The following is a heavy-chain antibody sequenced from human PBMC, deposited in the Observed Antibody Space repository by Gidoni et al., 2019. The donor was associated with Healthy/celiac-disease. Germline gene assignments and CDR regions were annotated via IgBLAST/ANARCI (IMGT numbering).Heavy chain of an antibody. J-gene: IGHJ5*02. CDR2: ISYDGSNK. Sequence: QVQLVESGGGVVQPGRSLRLSCAASGFTFSSYGMHWVRQAPGKGLEWVAVISYDGSNKYYADSVKGRFTISRDNSKNTLYLQMNSLRAEDTAVYYCAKDGVAGTHKNWFDPWGQGTLVTVSS. CDR1: GFTFSSYG. V-gene: IGHV3-30*18. D-gene: IGHD6-19*01. CDR3: AKDGVAGTHKNWFDP.